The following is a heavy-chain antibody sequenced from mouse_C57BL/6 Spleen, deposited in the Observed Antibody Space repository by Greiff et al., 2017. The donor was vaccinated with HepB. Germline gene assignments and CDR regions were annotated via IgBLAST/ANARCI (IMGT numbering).Heavy chain of an antibody. J-gene: IGHJ4*01. Sequence: QVQLQQPGAELVKPGASVKLSCKASGYTFTSYWMHWVKQRPGRGLEGIGRIDPNSGCTKYNEKFKSKATLTVDKPSSTAYIQRSSLTSEDSAVYYCARWGHYYAMDYWGQGTSVTVSS. CDR2: IDPNSGCT. CDR3: ARWGHYYAMDY. V-gene: IGHV1-72*01. CDR1: GYTFTSYW.